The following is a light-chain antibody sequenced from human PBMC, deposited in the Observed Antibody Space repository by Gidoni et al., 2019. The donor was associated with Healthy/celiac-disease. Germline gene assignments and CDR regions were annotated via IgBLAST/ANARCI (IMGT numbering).Light chain of an antibody. Sequence: DIQMTQSPSSLSASVGDRVTITCRASQSISSYLNWYQQKPGKAPKLLIYAASSLQSGVPSRFSGSGSGTDFTLTSSSLQPVDFATYYCQQSYSTLSTFGPGTKVDIK. CDR1: QSISSY. CDR3: QQSYSTLST. CDR2: AAS. J-gene: IGKJ3*01. V-gene: IGKV1-39*01.